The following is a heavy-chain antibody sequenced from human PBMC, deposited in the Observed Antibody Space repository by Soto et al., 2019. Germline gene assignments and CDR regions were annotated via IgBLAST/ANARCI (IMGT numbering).Heavy chain of an antibody. CDR3: AAAAGIGYYYYYGMDV. CDR1: GYTFTSYG. V-gene: IGHV1-18*01. D-gene: IGHD6-13*01. J-gene: IGHJ6*02. CDR2: ISAYNGNT. Sequence: ASVKVSCKASGYTFTSYGISWVRQAPGQGLEWIGWISAYNGNTNYAQKLQGRVTMTTDTSTSTAYMELRSLRSDDTAVYYCAAAAGIGYYYYYGMDVWGQGTTVTVSS.